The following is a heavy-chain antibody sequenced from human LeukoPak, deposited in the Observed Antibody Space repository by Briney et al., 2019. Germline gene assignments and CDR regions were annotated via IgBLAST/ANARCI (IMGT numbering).Heavy chain of an antibody. J-gene: IGHJ4*02. Sequence: SETLSLTCIVSGGSIRSSFWSWIRQPPGKELEWIAYMYYSGSTNSNPSLKSRVTVSVDTSKNQFSLKLSSVTAADPAVYYCARHVSVGNLCYFDHWGQGILVTVSS. CDR2: MYYSGST. D-gene: IGHD1-26*01. CDR3: ARHVSVGNLCYFDH. V-gene: IGHV4-59*08. CDR1: GGSIRSSF.